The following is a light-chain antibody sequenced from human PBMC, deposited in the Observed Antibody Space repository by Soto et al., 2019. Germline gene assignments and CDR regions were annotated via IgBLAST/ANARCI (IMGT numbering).Light chain of an antibody. V-gene: IGKV1-5*03. CDR3: QQYSSYSQFT. Sequence: DILMTQSPYTLSASVGDRVTLTCRASQSMKNWLAWYQQKHGEAPTLLIYKASTLESGVPSRFIGSGSGTEFTLTISCLQPDDVATYYCQQYSSYSQFTFGPGTKVEIK. CDR2: KAS. J-gene: IGKJ3*01. CDR1: QSMKNW.